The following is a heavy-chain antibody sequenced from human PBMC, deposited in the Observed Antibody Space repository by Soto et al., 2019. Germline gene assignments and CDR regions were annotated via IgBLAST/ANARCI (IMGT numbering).Heavy chain of an antibody. CDR3: AREKRLRPSNRRVAAAGDAFDI. D-gene: IGHD6-13*01. V-gene: IGHV4-59*12. J-gene: IGHJ3*02. Sequence: SETLSLTCTVSGGSISSYYWSWIRQPPGKGLEWIGYIYYSGSTNYNPSLKSRVTISVDTSKNQFSLKLSSVTAADTAVYYCAREKRLRPSNRRVAAAGDAFDIWGQGTMVTVSS. CDR2: IYYSGST. CDR1: GGSISSYY.